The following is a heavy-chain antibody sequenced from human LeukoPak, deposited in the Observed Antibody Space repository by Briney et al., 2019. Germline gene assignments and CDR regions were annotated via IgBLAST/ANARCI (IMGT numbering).Heavy chain of an antibody. CDR3: TSSSYVYGSYYYYYMDV. J-gene: IGHJ6*03. CDR2: IIPIFGTA. V-gene: IGHV1-69*05. Sequence: SVKVSCKASGGTFSSYAISWMRQAPGQGLEWMGGIIPIFGTANYAQKFQGRVTITTDESTSTAYMELSSLRSEDTAVYYCTSSSYVYGSYYYYYMDVWGKGTTVTVSS. D-gene: IGHD1-26*01. CDR1: GGTFSSYA.